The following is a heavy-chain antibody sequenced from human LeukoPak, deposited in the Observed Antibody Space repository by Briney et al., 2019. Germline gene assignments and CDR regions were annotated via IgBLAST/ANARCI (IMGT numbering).Heavy chain of an antibody. CDR3: ARVVRGSAFDI. D-gene: IGHD2-2*01. J-gene: IGHJ3*02. V-gene: IGHV1-69*01. CDR1: GGTSSSYA. CDR2: IIPIFGTA. Sequence: EASVKVSCKTSGGTSSSYAISWVRQAPGQGLEWMGGIIPIFGTANYAQKFQGRVTITADESTSTAYMELSSLRSEDTAVYYCARVVRGSAFDIWGQGTMVTVSS.